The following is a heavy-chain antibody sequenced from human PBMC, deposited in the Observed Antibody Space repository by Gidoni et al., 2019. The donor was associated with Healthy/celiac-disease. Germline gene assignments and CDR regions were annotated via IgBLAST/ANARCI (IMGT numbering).Heavy chain of an antibody. Sequence: QVQLVQSGAEVKKPGSSVKVSCKASGGTFSSYAISWVRQAPGQGLAWMGRIIPVLGITNNAQKSQGRVTITADKSTSTAYMELSSLRSEDTAVYYCARDDYGDYVWYYWGQGTLVTVSS. CDR1: GGTFSSYA. D-gene: IGHD4-17*01. J-gene: IGHJ4*02. CDR2: IIPVLGIT. CDR3: ARDDYGDYVWYY. V-gene: IGHV1-69*04.